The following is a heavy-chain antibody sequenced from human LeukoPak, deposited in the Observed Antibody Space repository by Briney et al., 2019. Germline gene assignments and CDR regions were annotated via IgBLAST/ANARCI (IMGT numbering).Heavy chain of an antibody. CDR2: IHYSGST. CDR3: ATYYDSSSYVGGAGYFHH. V-gene: IGHV4-59*01. Sequence: SQTLSPTRTVSGGSISSFYCSWVRPPAGEGLEWIGYIHYSGSTNYNPTFKSRVPISVDTSKNQFSLKRISVNAADTAVYYCATYYDSSSYVGGAGYFHHWGQGNLVTVSS. D-gene: IGHD3-22*01. CDR1: GGSISSFY. J-gene: IGHJ1*01.